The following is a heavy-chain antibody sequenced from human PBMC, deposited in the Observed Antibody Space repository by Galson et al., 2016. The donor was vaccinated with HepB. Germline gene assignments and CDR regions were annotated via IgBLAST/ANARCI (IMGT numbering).Heavy chain of an antibody. Sequence: QSGAEVKKSGESLRISCKGSGYSFTSYWINWVRQMPGKGLEWMGRIDPSDSYTNYSPPFQGHVTISADKSISTAYLQWSSLKASDTAMYYCTRDYDSSDYYQNCDYWGQGTLVTVSS. J-gene: IGHJ4*02. CDR2: IDPSDSYT. V-gene: IGHV5-10-1*01. CDR1: GYSFTSYW. CDR3: TRDYDSSDYYQNCDY. D-gene: IGHD3-22*01.